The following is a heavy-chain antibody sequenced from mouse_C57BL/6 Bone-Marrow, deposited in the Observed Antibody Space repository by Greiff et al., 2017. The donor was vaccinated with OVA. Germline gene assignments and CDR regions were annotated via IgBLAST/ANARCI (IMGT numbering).Heavy chain of an antibody. CDR2: IYPRSGNT. CDR3: ARDPY. V-gene: IGHV1-81*01. J-gene: IGHJ3*01. Sequence: QVQLQQSGAELARPGASVKLSCKASGYTFTSYGISWVKQRPGQGLEWIGEIYPRSGNTYYNEKFKGKATLTADKSSSTAYMELRSLTSEDSAVYFCARDPYWGQGTLVTVSA. CDR1: GYTFTSYG.